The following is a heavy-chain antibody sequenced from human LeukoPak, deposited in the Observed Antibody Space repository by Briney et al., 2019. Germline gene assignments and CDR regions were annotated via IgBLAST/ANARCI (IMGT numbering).Heavy chain of an antibody. CDR2: IHHSGSI. Sequence: SETLSLTCAVSGVSISSNLWWTWVRHPPGKGLEGIAEIHHSGSINYNPSLKSRVTISVDKAKNQFSLNLNSLSAADTAVYYCARGGDRSFDYWGQGTLVTVSS. D-gene: IGHD3-10*01. J-gene: IGHJ4*02. V-gene: IGHV4-4*02. CDR3: ARGGDRSFDY. CDR1: GVSISSNLW.